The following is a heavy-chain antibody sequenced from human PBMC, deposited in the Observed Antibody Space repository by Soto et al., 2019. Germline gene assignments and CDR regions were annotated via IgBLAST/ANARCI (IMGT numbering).Heavy chain of an antibody. CDR1: GGSVSSGSYY. CDR2: IYYSGST. D-gene: IGHD6-6*01. J-gene: IGHJ6*02. Sequence: SGTLSLTCTVSGGSVSSGSYYWSWIRQPPGKGLEWIGYIYYSGSTNYNPSLKSRVTISVDTSKNQFSLKLSSVTAADTAVYYCARMRANSSSSGYYYYGMDVWGQGTTVTVS. V-gene: IGHV4-61*01. CDR3: ARMRANSSSSGYYYYGMDV.